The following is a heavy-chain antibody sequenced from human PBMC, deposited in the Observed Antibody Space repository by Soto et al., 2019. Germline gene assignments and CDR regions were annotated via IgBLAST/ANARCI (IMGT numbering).Heavy chain of an antibody. CDR2: IYYSGST. Sequence: PSETLSLTCTVSGGSISSYYWSWIRQPPGKGLEWIGYIYYSGSTNYNPSLKSRVTISVDTSKNQFSLKLSSVTAADTAVYYCARAARDGYQYYFDYWGQGTLVTVS. D-gene: IGHD5-12*01. CDR3: ARAARDGYQYYFDY. CDR1: GGSISSYY. J-gene: IGHJ4*02. V-gene: IGHV4-59*01.